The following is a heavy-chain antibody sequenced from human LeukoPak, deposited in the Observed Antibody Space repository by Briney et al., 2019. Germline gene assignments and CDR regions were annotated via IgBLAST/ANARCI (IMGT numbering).Heavy chain of an antibody. Sequence: ASVKVSCKASGYTFTSYGISWVRRAPGQGLEWMGWISAYNGNTNYAQKLQGRVTMTTDTSTSTAYMELRSLRSDDTAVYYCARERYQWELLPLDSWGQGTLFTVSS. CDR1: GYTFTSYG. CDR3: ARERYQWELLPLDS. V-gene: IGHV1-18*01. CDR2: ISAYNGNT. D-gene: IGHD1-26*01. J-gene: IGHJ4*02.